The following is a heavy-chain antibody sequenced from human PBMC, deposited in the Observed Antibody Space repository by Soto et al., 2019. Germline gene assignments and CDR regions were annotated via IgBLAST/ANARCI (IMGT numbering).Heavy chain of an antibody. V-gene: IGHV3-23*01. Sequence: EVQLLESGGGLVQPGGSLRLSCAASGFTFTTYAMSWVRQAPGKGLEWVSRIGGSGGNTYNADSVKGRFTISRDNSKNTLYLQMNSLRAEDTAVYFCAKSLLMVYAIRNDYWGQGTLVTVSS. CDR1: GFTFTTYA. J-gene: IGHJ4*02. CDR3: AKSLLMVYAIRNDY. D-gene: IGHD2-8*01. CDR2: IGGSGGNT.